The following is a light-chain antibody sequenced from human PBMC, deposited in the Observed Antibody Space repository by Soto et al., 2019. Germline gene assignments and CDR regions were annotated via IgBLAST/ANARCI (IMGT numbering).Light chain of an antibody. CDR3: QQYHNWPLT. J-gene: IGKJ4*01. CDR1: QSVSRN. CDR2: GAS. Sequence: ETVMTQSPAALSVSPGEKITLSCRASQSVSRNLAWYQQRPGQTPRLVIYGASTRATGIPVRFTASGSGTEFTLTISSLQSEDFAVYYCQQYHNWPLTFGGGTKVDIK. V-gene: IGKV3-15*01.